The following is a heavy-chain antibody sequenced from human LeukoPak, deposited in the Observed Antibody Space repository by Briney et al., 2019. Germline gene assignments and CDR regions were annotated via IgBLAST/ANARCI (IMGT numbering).Heavy chain of an antibody. V-gene: IGHV4-59*08. CDR2: IYYSGST. D-gene: IGHD3-22*01. Sequence: PSETLSLTCTVSGGSISSYYWSWIRQPPGKGLEWIGYIYYSGSTNYNPSLKSRVTISVDTSKNQFSLKLSSVTAADTAVYYCARTRNDYYDSSGYYYYGMDVWGQGTTVTVSS. J-gene: IGHJ6*02. CDR1: GGSISSYY. CDR3: ARTRNDYYDSSGYYYYGMDV.